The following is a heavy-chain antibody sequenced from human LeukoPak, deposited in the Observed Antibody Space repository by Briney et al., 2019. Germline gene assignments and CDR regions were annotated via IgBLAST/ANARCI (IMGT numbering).Heavy chain of an antibody. CDR1: GYTFTSYR. V-gene: IGHV1-18*01. Sequence: ASVKVSCKASGYTFTSYRVTWVRQAPGQGLEWVAWISTYDCKTNFIESLRGRVTLTTDTSTNTAYMELRSLRSDDTAVYYCASAPNLATTGNFDFWGQGTLVTVS. CDR2: ISTYDCKT. J-gene: IGHJ4*02. CDR3: ASAPNLATTGNFDF. D-gene: IGHD6-13*01.